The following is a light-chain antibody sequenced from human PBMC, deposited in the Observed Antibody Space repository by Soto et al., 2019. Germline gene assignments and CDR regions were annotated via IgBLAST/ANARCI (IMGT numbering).Light chain of an antibody. CDR2: GKS. Sequence: QSVLTQPPSASGTPGQRVTISCSGSSSDIGKYTFNWYQHLPGTAPKLLIYGKSQRPLGVPVRFSGSKSGTSASLAISGLQSEDEALYYCALWDGSLYVFGFGTKVTVL. J-gene: IGLJ1*01. CDR3: ALWDGSLYV. V-gene: IGLV1-44*01. CDR1: SSDIGKYT.